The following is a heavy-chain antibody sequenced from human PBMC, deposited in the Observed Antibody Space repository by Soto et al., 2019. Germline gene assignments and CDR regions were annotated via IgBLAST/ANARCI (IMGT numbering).Heavy chain of an antibody. CDR3: ARFPGYHYYYYMDV. CDR1: GYTFTSYD. Sequence: QVQLVQSGAEVKKPGASVKVSCKASGYTFTSYDINWVRQATGQGLVWMGWMNPNSGNTGYAQKFQGRVTMTRNTSISTAYMELSSLRSEDTAVYYCARFPGYHYYYYMDVWGKGTTVTVSS. CDR2: MNPNSGNT. V-gene: IGHV1-8*01. J-gene: IGHJ6*03.